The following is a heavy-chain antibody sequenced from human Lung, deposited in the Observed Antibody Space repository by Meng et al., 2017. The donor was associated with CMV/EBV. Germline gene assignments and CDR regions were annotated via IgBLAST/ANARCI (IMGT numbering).Heavy chain of an antibody. CDR3: ARGYCSSTSCYWGYYFDY. CDR1: GFTFSSYE. J-gene: IGHJ4*02. CDR2: ISYDGSNK. D-gene: IGHD2-2*01. V-gene: IGHV3-30-3*01. Sequence: GGSLRLXXAASGFTFSSYEMNWVRQAPGKGLEWVAVISYDGSNKYYADSVKGRFTISRDNSKNTLYLQMNSLRAEDTAVYYCARGYCSSTSCYWGYYFDYWGQGTRVTVSS.